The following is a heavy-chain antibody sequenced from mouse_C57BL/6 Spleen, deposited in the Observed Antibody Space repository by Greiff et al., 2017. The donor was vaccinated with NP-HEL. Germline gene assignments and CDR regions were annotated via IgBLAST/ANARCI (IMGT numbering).Heavy chain of an antibody. J-gene: IGHJ4*01. CDR3: ARTGDSSGYYAMDY. CDR2: IYPGGGYT. V-gene: IGHV1-63*01. D-gene: IGHD3-2*02. CDR1: GYTFTNYW. Sequence: QVQLQQSGAELVRPGTSVKMSCKASGYTFTNYWIGWAKQRPGHGLEWIGDIYPGGGYTNYNEKFKGKATLTADKSSSTAYMQFSSLTSEDSAIYYCARTGDSSGYYAMDYWGQGTSVTVSS.